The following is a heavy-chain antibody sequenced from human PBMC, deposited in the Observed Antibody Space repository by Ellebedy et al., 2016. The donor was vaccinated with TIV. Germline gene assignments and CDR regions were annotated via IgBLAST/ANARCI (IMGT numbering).Heavy chain of an antibody. Sequence: GESLKISCKASGYTFTGYYMHWVRQAPGQGLEWMGWINPNSGGTNYAQKFQGRVTMTRDTSISTAYMELSRLRSDDTAVYYCARATPAQQWGSGKNNWFNPWGQGTLVTVSS. V-gene: IGHV1-2*02. CDR1: GYTFTGYY. CDR3: ARATPAQQWGSGKNNWFNP. J-gene: IGHJ5*02. CDR2: INPNSGGT. D-gene: IGHD6-19*01.